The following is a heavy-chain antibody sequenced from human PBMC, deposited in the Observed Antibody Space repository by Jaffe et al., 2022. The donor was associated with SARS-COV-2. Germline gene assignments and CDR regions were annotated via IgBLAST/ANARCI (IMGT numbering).Heavy chain of an antibody. CDR1: GFSLSTSGVG. CDR3: AHIPPPIIAVAGTGRIYFDY. J-gene: IGHJ4*02. D-gene: IGHD6-19*01. Sequence: QITLKESGPTLVKPTQTLTLTCTFSGFSLSTSGVGVGWIRQPPGKALEWLALIYWDDDKRYSPSLKSRLTITKDTSKNQVVLTMTNMDPVDTATYYCAHIPPPIIAVAGTGRIYFDYWGQGTLVTVSS. CDR2: IYWDDDK. V-gene: IGHV2-5*02.